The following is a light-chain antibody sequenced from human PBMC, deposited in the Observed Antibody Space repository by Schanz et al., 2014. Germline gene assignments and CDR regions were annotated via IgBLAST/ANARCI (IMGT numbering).Light chain of an antibody. CDR2: GAS. CDR1: QNVNSNY. J-gene: IGKJ3*01. CDR3: QQRSNWLFT. Sequence: EIVLTQSPGTLSLSPGERATLSCRASQNVNSNYLAWYQQNPGQAPRLLIYGASSRATGIPDRFSGSGSGTDFTLTISSLEPEDFAVYYCQQRSNWLFTFGPGTKVDIK. V-gene: IGKV3D-20*02.